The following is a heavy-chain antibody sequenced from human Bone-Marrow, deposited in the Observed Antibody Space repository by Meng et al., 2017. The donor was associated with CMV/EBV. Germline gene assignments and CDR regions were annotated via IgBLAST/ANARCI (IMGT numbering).Heavy chain of an antibody. D-gene: IGHD4-17*01. CDR3: AKRAPTTVTIAY. CDR2: IRYDGSNK. V-gene: IGHV3-30*02. Sequence: LSLTCAASGFTFSSYGMHWVHQAPGKGLEWVAFIRYDGSNKYYADSVKGRFTISRDNSKNTLYLQMNSLRAEDTAVYYCAKRAPTTVTIAYWGQGTLVTVSS. J-gene: IGHJ4*02. CDR1: GFTFSSYG.